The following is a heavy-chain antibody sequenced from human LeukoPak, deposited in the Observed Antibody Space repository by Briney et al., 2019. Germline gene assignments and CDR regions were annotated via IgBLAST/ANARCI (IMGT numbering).Heavy chain of an antibody. Sequence: GGSLRLSCAASGFTFSGYAMSWVRQAPGKGLEWVSAISGSGGSTYYADSVKGRFTISRDNSKNTLYLQMNSLRAEDTAVYYCAKALSGGTNNWFDPWGQGTLVTVSS. CDR1: GFTFSGYA. J-gene: IGHJ5*02. CDR3: AKALSGGTNNWFDP. D-gene: IGHD1-14*01. V-gene: IGHV3-23*01. CDR2: ISGSGGST.